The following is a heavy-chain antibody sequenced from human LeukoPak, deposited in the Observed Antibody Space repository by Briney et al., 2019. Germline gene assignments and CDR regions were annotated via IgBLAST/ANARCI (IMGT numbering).Heavy chain of an antibody. D-gene: IGHD1-26*01. CDR2: VYNSGTT. J-gene: IGHJ3*02. CDR3: VRVWEGFNFDI. V-gene: IGHV4-59*02. CDR1: GGSVSSYY. Sequence: SETLSLTCTVSGGSVSSYYWSWVRQPPGEGLEWIAYVYNSGTTNYNPSLNSRVTISVDRSKNQFSLKMNSVTAADTAVYYCVRVWEGFNFDIWGQGTMVTVSS.